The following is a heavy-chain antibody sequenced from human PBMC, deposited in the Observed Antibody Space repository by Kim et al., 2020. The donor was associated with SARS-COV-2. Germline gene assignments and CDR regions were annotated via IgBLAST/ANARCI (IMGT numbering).Heavy chain of an antibody. D-gene: IGHD6-19*01. J-gene: IGHJ6*02. Sequence: GGSLRLSCAASGFTFSSYSMNWVRQAPGKGLEWVSYISSSSSTIYYADSVKGRFTISRDNAKNSLYLQMNSLRDEDTAVYYCARDNLYSSGWVYYYGMDVWGQGTTVTVSS. CDR3: ARDNLYSSGWVYYYGMDV. CDR2: ISSSSSTI. V-gene: IGHV3-48*02. CDR1: GFTFSSYS.